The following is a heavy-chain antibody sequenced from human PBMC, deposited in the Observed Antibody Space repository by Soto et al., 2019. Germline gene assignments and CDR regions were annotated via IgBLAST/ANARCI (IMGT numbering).Heavy chain of an antibody. Sequence: TSETLSRTCTVSGGAIKSSSYYWVWMRHPPGKWLEGIGSIYYSGSTYYNPSLKSRVTISVDTSKNQFSLKLSSVTAADTAVYYCARHSVGYFDWLIGYYFDYWGQGTLVTVSS. CDR2: IYYSGST. CDR1: GGAIKSSSYY. D-gene: IGHD3-9*01. CDR3: ARHSVGYFDWLIGYYFDY. J-gene: IGHJ4*02. V-gene: IGHV4-39*01.